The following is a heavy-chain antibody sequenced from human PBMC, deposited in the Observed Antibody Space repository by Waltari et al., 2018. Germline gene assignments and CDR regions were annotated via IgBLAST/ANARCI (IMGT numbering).Heavy chain of an antibody. J-gene: IGHJ3*02. Sequence: EVQLVESGGGLVQPGGSLRLSCAASGFTFSDHYMDWVRQAPGKGLEWVGRTRNKANSYPTEYPASVKGRFTISRDDSKNSLYLQMNSLKTEDTAVYYCARDIAAASDAFDIWGQGTMVTVSS. D-gene: IGHD6-13*01. CDR2: TRNKANSYPT. V-gene: IGHV3-72*01. CDR3: ARDIAAASDAFDI. CDR1: GFTFSDHY.